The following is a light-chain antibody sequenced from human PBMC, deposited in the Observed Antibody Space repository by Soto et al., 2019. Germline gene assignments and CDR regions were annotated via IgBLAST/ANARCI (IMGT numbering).Light chain of an antibody. CDR2: EVN. V-gene: IGLV2-18*02. J-gene: IGLJ1*01. CDR3: SSYTSSSTYV. CDR1: SSDVGTYNR. Sequence: QSVLTQPPSVSGSPGQSVIISCTGTSSDVGTYNRVSWYQQPPGTAPKLMIFEVNNRPAGVPDRFSGSKSGNTASLTISGLQAEDEAVYYCSSYTSSSTYVFGTVTKLTVL.